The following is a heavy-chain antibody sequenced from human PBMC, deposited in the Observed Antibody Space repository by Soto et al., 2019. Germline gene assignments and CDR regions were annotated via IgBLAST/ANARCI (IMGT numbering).Heavy chain of an antibody. CDR3: AHSSDLLWFGDAFDI. V-gene: IGHV2-5*02. CDR1: GFSLSTSGVG. CDR2: IYWDDDK. Sequence: QITLKESGPPLVKPTQTLTLTCTFSGFSLSTSGVGVGWIRQPPGKALEWLALIYWDDDKRYSPSLKSRLTITKDTSKNQVVLTMTNMDPVDTATYYCAHSSDLLWFGDAFDIWGQGTMVTVSS. D-gene: IGHD3-10*01. J-gene: IGHJ3*02.